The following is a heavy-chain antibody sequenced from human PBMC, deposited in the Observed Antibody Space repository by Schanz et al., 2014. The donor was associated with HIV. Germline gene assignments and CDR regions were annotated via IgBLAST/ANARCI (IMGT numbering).Heavy chain of an antibody. V-gene: IGHV3-11*01. CDR3: ARPDYDFWVDV. J-gene: IGHJ6*02. CDR1: GFTFSDYY. D-gene: IGHD3-3*01. Sequence: QVQLVESGGGLVKPGGSLRLSCAASGFTFSDYYMSWIRQAPGKGLEWVSYISGSAISYADSVKGRFTISRDNAKNSLFLQMNSLRAEDTAVYYCARPDYDFWVDVWGQGTTVTVSS. CDR2: ISGSAI.